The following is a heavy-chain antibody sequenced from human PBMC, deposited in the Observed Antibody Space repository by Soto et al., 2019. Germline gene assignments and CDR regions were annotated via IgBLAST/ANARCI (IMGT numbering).Heavy chain of an antibody. CDR3: ARGKGMEENYYYYGLDI. CDR1: GYTFSTHA. CDR2: INGGTGQT. Sequence: QVQVVHSGAEVKKPGASVKISCKASGYTFSTHAMHWVRQAPGQSLDWMGWINGGTGQTKHSHRFQDRVSITSDTAASTASMELSSLRSEDTAVYYCARGKGMEENYYYYGLDIWGQGTNVTVSS. D-gene: IGHD1-1*01. V-gene: IGHV1-3*01. J-gene: IGHJ6*02.